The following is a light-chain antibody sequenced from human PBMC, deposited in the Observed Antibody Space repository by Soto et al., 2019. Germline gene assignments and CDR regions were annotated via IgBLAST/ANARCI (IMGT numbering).Light chain of an antibody. CDR3: HQRSKWPLT. Sequence: EILLTQSPATLSLSPGERATLSCRASQSVRSYLAWYQQKPGQAPRLLIYDASNRATDIPARFSGSGSGTDFTLTISSLDPEDSAVYYCHQRSKWPLTFGGGTKVDIK. J-gene: IGKJ4*01. V-gene: IGKV3-11*01. CDR2: DAS. CDR1: QSVRSY.